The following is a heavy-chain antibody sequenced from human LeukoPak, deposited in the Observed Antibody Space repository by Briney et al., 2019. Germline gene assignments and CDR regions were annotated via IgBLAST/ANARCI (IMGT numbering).Heavy chain of an antibody. J-gene: IGHJ6*02. V-gene: IGHV4-59*01. CDR2: IYYSGST. CDR1: GGSISSYY. D-gene: IGHD6-13*01. CDR3: ARGDLIAAAGYYYYYGMDV. Sequence: SETLSLTCTVSGGSISSYYWSWIRQPPGKGLEWIGYIYYSGSTNYNPSLKSRVTISVDTSKNQISLKLSSVTAEDTAVYYCARGDLIAAAGYYYYYGMDVWGQGTTVTVSS.